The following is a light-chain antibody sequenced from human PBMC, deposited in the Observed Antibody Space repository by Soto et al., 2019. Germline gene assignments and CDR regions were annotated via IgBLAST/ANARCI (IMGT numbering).Light chain of an antibody. V-gene: IGKV3-15*01. CDR3: QQYSNWPPIT. Sequence: ETVMTQSPGTLSLSLGERATLSFMASQSVSIHLAWYQQKPGQAPRLLIYDTSTRATGIPARFSGSGSGTEFTLTISSLQSEDFAVYYCQQYSNWPPITFGQGTRLEIK. CDR2: DTS. CDR1: QSVSIH. J-gene: IGKJ5*01.